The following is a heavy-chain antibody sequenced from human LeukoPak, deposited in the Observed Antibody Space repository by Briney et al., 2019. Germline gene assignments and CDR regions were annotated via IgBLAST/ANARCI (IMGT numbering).Heavy chain of an antibody. J-gene: IGHJ4*02. Sequence: GGSLRLSCEASGFISSSYEMNWVRQPPGKGLVWVSCINSHGSTTSYADSVKGRFTISRDNAKNTVYLQLNSLRAEDTAVYYCARGGAYSYGYVGYWGQGTLVTVSS. D-gene: IGHD5-18*01. CDR2: INSHGSTT. CDR1: GFISSSYE. V-gene: IGHV3-74*01. CDR3: ARGGAYSYGYVGY.